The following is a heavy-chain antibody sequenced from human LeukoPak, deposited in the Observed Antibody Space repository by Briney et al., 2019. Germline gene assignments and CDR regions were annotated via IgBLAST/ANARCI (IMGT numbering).Heavy chain of an antibody. CDR3: AKEGGRGYSGNLATFDI. CDR1: GGIFSSYA. V-gene: IGHV1-69*04. D-gene: IGHD1-26*01. Sequence: ASVKVSCKASGGIFSSYAISWVRQAPGQGLEWMGRIIPILSISNYAQKFQGRVTITADKFTSTAHMELSSLRPEDTAVYYCAKEGGRGYSGNLATFDIWGQGTMATVSS. J-gene: IGHJ3*02. CDR2: IIPILSIS.